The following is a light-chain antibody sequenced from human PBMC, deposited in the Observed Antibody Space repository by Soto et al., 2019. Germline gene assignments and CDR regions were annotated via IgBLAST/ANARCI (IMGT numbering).Light chain of an antibody. CDR2: EVT. V-gene: IGLV2-14*01. CDR1: NSDIGASNY. J-gene: IGLJ2*01. CDR3: SSYTANNTVI. Sequence: QSALTQPASVSGSPGQSITISCSGTNSDIGASNYVSWYQHHPDKAPKLIIYEVTDRPSGVSYRFSGSKSGNTASLTISGLQAEDEADYYCSSYTANNTVIFGGGTKLTV.